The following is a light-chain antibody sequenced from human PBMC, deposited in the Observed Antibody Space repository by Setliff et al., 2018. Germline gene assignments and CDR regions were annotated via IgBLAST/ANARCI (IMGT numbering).Light chain of an antibody. CDR3: SSYTDSPGVV. CDR1: TSDVGGNNY. J-gene: IGLJ2*01. V-gene: IGLV2-14*01. CDR2: DVT. Sequence: QSALTQPASVSGSPGQSITISCTGSTSDVGGNNYVSWYRHHPGKAPELLIYDVTNRPSGISDRFSGSKSGNTASLTISGLQAEDDGDYYCSSYTDSPGVVFGRGTKVTVL.